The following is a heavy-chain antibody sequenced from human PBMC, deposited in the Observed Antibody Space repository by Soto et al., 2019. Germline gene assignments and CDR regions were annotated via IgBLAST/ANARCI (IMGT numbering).Heavy chain of an antibody. Sequence: QVQLQQSGPGLVKPSQTLSLTCAISGDSVSNIDAVWNWIRQSPSRGLEWLGRTYYRSSWHNEYELSVTXRLTXHXDTSRNQLTLQPGAVTPEDTAVYYCARLVGNSWFDYWGQGTLVTVSS. D-gene: IGHD6-13*01. CDR1: GDSVSNIDAV. V-gene: IGHV6-1*01. CDR3: ARLVGNSWFDY. CDR2: TYYRSSWHN. J-gene: IGHJ4*02.